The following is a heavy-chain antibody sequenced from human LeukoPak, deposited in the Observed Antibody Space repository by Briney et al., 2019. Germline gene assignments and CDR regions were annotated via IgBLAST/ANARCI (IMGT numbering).Heavy chain of an antibody. Sequence: GRSLRLSCAASGFTFSSYAMHWVRQAPGKGLEWVAVISYDGSNKYSADSVKGRFTISRDNSKNTLYLRMNSLRAEDTAVYYCAKDEDYGDYVLSYWGQGTLVTVSS. D-gene: IGHD4-17*01. CDR2: ISYDGSNK. CDR1: GFTFSSYA. CDR3: AKDEDYGDYVLSY. J-gene: IGHJ4*02. V-gene: IGHV3-30*04.